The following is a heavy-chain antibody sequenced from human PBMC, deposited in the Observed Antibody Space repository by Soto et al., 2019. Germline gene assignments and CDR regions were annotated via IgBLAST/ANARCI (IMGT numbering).Heavy chain of an antibody. V-gene: IGHV5-51*01. Sequence: GESLKISCKGSGYSFSTFWIAWVRQLPGKGLDWVGLIYPLDSQTTYSPSFQGQVTISVDRSIDTAYLHWKTLQASDTAMYFCARGGKNGNSAVFDYWGPGALVTV. CDR1: GYSFSTFW. D-gene: IGHD1-1*01. J-gene: IGHJ4*02. CDR2: IYPLDSQT. CDR3: ARGGKNGNSAVFDY.